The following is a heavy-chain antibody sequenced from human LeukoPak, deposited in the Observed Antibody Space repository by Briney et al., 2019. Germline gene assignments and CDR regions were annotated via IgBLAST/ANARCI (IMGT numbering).Heavy chain of an antibody. D-gene: IGHD3-10*01. Sequence: VASVRVSFKSSGGTFSSYAISWVRQAPGQGLEWMGGIIPIFGTANYAQKFQGRVTITADDSTSTAYMKLSSLRSENTAVYYCAREQFAYYYGSGSYSFDYWGQGTLVTVSS. CDR1: GGTFSSYA. J-gene: IGHJ4*02. CDR3: AREQFAYYYGSGSYSFDY. V-gene: IGHV1-69*13. CDR2: IIPIFGTA.